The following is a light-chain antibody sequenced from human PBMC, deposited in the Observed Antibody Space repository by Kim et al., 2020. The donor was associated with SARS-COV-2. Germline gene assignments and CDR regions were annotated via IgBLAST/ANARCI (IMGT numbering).Light chain of an antibody. CDR1: SSNTGTGYD. CDR2: GDS. CDR3: QSYDSGLSGNVI. Sequence: VTISCTGSSSNTGTGYDVHWYQQLPETAPKLLIYGDSNRPSGVPDRFSGSKSGTSASLAITGLQAEDEADYYCQSYDSGLSGNVIFGGGTQLTVL. V-gene: IGLV1-40*01. J-gene: IGLJ2*01.